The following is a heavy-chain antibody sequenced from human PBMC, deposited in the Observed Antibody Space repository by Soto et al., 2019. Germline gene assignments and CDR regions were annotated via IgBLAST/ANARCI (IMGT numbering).Heavy chain of an antibody. CDR1: GDSVSSNSVA. D-gene: IGHD5-18*01. V-gene: IGHV6-1*01. Sequence: SQRHSLTCAISGDSVSSNSVAWNWVRQSPSRGLEWLGRTYYRSKWYNDYAVSVKSRITINPDTSKNQFSLQLNSVTPEDTAVYYCASEVTVIGFFMMIQRPPRSIDFWG. CDR2: TYYRSKWYN. J-gene: IGHJ6*03. CDR3: ASEVTVIGFFMMIQRPPRSIDF.